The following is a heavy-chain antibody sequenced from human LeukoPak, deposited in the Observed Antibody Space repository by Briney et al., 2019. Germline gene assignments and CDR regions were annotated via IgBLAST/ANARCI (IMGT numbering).Heavy chain of an antibody. CDR3: ARPHLSYYYDSSGYLDY. CDR2: ISSSSSYI. D-gene: IGHD3-22*01. V-gene: IGHV3-21*04. Sequence: NAGGSLRLSCAASGFTFSSYSMNWVRQAPGKGLEWVSSISSSSSYIYYADSVKGRFTISRDNAKNSLYLQMNSLRAEDTAVYYCARPHLSYYYDSSGYLDYWGQGTLVTVSS. CDR1: GFTFSSYS. J-gene: IGHJ4*02.